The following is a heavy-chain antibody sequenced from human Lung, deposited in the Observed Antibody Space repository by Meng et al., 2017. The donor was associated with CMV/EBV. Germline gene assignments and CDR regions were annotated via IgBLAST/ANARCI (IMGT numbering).Heavy chain of an antibody. J-gene: IGHJ4*02. CDR2: ISSSSAYI. Sequence: SCAASGFMFSSYTMNWVRQAPGRGLEWVSSISSSSAYIFYADSVKGRFTISRDNAKNSLNLQMHSLRAEDTALYYCARGDYSGYDVPDYGGQGTXVTVSS. V-gene: IGHV3-21*06. D-gene: IGHD5-12*01. CDR1: GFMFSSYT. CDR3: ARGDYSGYDVPDY.